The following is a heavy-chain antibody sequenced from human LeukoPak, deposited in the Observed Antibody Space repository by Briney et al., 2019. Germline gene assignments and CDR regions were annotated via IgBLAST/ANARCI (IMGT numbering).Heavy chain of an antibody. V-gene: IGHV3-30*02. CDR2: IRYDGSNK. J-gene: IGHJ3*02. CDR1: GFSFSSYC. D-gene: IGHD1-26*01. Sequence: PGGSLRLSWAASGFSFSSYCMHWVRQAPGKGLEWVGFIRYDGSNKYYADSVKGRFTISRDNSKNTLYLQMNSLRAEDTAVYYCAKPHSGSYMDAFDIWGQGTMVTVSS. CDR3: AKPHSGSYMDAFDI.